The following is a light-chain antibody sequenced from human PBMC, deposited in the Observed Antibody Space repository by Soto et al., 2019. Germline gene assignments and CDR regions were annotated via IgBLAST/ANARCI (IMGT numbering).Light chain of an antibody. CDR1: QGIIDY. V-gene: IGKV1-27*01. Sequence: DIQMTQSPSSLSASVGDRVTITCRASQGIIDYLAWYQQKPGKAPKLLIYAASTLQSGVPSRFSGSGAGTDFTLTISGLQPEAVATYFCQKYNSAPQTFGQGTKVEIK. J-gene: IGKJ1*01. CDR2: AAS. CDR3: QKYNSAPQT.